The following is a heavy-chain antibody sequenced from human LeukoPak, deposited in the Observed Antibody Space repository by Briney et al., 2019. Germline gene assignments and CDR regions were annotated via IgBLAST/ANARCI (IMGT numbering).Heavy chain of an antibody. CDR3: ARDVSFDA. J-gene: IGHJ5*02. CDR2: ISSGSDYI. D-gene: IGHD5/OR15-5a*01. V-gene: IGHV3-21*01. Sequence: GGSLRLSCAASGFTFSTYSMNWVRQAPGKGLEWVSSISSGSDYIYYADSVKGRFTISRDNAKNSLYLQMNSLRAEDTAVYYCARDVSFDAWGQGTLVTVSS. CDR1: GFTFSTYS.